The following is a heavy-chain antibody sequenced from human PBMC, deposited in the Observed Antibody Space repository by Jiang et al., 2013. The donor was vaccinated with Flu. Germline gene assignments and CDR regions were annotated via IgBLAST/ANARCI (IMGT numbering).Heavy chain of an antibody. CDR1: SYSISSGYY. CDR2: ISHSESDPHSGST. CDR3: ASQISMPRGVIGPHFQH. Sequence: GPGLVKPSETLSLTCAVSSYSISSGYYWGWIRQPPGKGLEWIGTISHSESDPHSGSTYYNPSLKSRVTISIDTSKNQFSLKLSSVTAADTAVYYCASQISMPRGVIGPHFQHWGQGTLVTVSS. D-gene: IGHD3-10*01. J-gene: IGHJ1*01. V-gene: IGHV4-38-2*01.